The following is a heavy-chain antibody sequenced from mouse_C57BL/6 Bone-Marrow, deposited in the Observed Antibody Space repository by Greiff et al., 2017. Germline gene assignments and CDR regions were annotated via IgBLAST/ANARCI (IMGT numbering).Heavy chain of an antibody. CDR1: GFTFSDYY. D-gene: IGHD4-1*01. CDR2: ISNGGGST. J-gene: IGHJ3*01. Sequence: EVKVVESGGGLVQPGGSLKLSCAASGFTFSDYYMYWVRQTPEKRLEWVAYISNGGGSTYYPDTVKGRFPISRDNAKNTLYLQMSRLKSEDTAMYYCARWDSWFAYWGQGTLVTVSA. V-gene: IGHV5-12*01. CDR3: ARWDSWFAY.